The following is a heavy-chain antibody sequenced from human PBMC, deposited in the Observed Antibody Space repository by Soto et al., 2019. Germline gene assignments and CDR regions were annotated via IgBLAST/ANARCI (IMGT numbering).Heavy chain of an antibody. CDR1: GFNFRKLA. D-gene: IGHD4-17*01. J-gene: IGHJ2*01. CDR3: AKDQDKPDYYWIFDL. Sequence: GGSLRLSGAASGFNFRKLAMSWVRQAPGKRLERVSGRRERSGPPSYADSVKGRFTISRDNSKTTLYLEMNHLRPEDTAVSHSAKDQDKPDYYWIFDLWGRGTPVTVSS. V-gene: IGHV3-23*01. CDR2: RRERSGPP.